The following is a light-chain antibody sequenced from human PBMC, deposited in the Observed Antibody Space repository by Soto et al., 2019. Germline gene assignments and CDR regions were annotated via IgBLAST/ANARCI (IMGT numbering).Light chain of an antibody. Sequence: EMGMTPSPATLSAAPVERATRSCRARQRVSSNLAWYQQKPGQAPRLLIYGASTRATGIPARFSSSGSGPEFTLTISSLQSEDFAVYYCQHYNNSPQTFGQGTKVDIK. CDR3: QHYNNSPQT. CDR1: QRVSSN. V-gene: IGKV3-15*01. CDR2: GAS. J-gene: IGKJ1*01.